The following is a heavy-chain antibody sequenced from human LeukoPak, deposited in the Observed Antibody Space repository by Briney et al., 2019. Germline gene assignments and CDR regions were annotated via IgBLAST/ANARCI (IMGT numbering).Heavy chain of an antibody. Sequence: PGGSPRLSCAASGFTFSSYSMNWVRQAPGKGLEWVSSISSSSSYIYYADSVKGRFTISRDNAKNSLYLQMNSLRAEDTAVYYCARVLSAAGFDCDYWGQGTLVTVSS. CDR2: ISSSSSYI. V-gene: IGHV3-21*01. D-gene: IGHD3-10*01. CDR1: GFTFSSYS. CDR3: ARVLSAAGFDCDY. J-gene: IGHJ4*02.